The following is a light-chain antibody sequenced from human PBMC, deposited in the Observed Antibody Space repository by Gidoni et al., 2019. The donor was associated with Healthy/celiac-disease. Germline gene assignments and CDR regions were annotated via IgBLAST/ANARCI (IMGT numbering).Light chain of an antibody. CDR1: QDISNY. CDR3: QQYDNPIFT. J-gene: IGKJ3*01. CDR2: DAS. Sequence: DIQMTQSPSSLSASVGDRVTITCQASQDISNYLNWYQQKPRKAPKLLIYDASNLETGVPSRFSGSGSGTDFTFTISSLQPEDIATYYCQQYDNPIFTFGPGTKVDIK. V-gene: IGKV1-33*01.